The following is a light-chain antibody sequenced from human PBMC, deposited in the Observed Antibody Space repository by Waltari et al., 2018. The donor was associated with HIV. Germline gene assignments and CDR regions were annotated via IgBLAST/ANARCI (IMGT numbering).Light chain of an antibody. CDR2: DAS. CDR1: ENINNY. V-gene: IGKV3-11*01. J-gene: IGKJ4*01. CDR3: QQRRNWPLT. Sequence: EIVLTQSPATLSLSPGERATLSCTASENINNYLAGYQQKPGQPPRLVLYDASNRAPGVPDRFSGGGSETHFALTISSLEPEDFAVYYCQQRRNWPLTFGGGTKVEMK.